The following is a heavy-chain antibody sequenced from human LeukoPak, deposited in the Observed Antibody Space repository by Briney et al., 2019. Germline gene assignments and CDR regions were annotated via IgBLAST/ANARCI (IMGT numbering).Heavy chain of an antibody. CDR1: GFTVSSNY. Sequence: GGSLRLSCAASGFTVSSNYMSWVRQAPGKGLEWVSVIYSGGSTYYADSVKGRFTISRDNSKNTLYLQMNSLRVEDTAVYYCARELSMGAFDYWGQGTLVTVSS. CDR3: ARELSMGAFDY. J-gene: IGHJ4*02. D-gene: IGHD3-16*01. V-gene: IGHV3-66*01. CDR2: IYSGGST.